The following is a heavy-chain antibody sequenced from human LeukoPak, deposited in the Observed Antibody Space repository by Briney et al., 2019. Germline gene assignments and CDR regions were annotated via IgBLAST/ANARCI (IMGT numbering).Heavy chain of an antibody. CDR2: IREERGQE. CDR3: ARAPQRQVDY. CDR1: GLTVSNHW. Sequence: GGSLRLSCVASGLTVSNHWMSWVRQAPGKGLEWVANIREERGQEYYVDSVKGRFTISKNSAKNSLYLQMNSLRAEDTAVYYCARAPQRQVDYWGQGTLVTVSS. V-gene: IGHV3-7*03. J-gene: IGHJ4*02.